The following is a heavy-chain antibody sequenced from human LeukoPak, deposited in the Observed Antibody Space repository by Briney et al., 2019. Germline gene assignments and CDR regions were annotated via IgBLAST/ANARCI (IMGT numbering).Heavy chain of an antibody. Sequence: SETLSLTCTVSGGSIRDFYWSWIRQSPQRGLEFIGYIQNSGSTEYNPSLKSRVTISVDTSKNQFSLKLSSVTAADTAVYYCAREYGDYKADYYYMDVWGKGTTVTVSS. V-gene: IGHV4-59*12. CDR2: IQNSGST. CDR1: GGSIRDFY. D-gene: IGHD4-17*01. J-gene: IGHJ6*03. CDR3: AREYGDYKADYYYMDV.